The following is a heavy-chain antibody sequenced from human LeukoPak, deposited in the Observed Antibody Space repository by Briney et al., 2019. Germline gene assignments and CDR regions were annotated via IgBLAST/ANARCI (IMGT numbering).Heavy chain of an antibody. CDR1: GFPFSSYE. CDR2: ISGSSGNI. J-gene: IGHJ5*02. D-gene: IGHD6-13*01. CDR3: AREKIPALVFGP. Sequence: GGSLRLSCAASGFPFSSYEMHWLRQAPGKGLEWVAHISGSSGNILYSDSVKGRFSVSRDNANNLLYLQMNSLRVEDTAVYYCAREKIPALVFGPWGQGTLVAVSP. V-gene: IGHV3-48*03.